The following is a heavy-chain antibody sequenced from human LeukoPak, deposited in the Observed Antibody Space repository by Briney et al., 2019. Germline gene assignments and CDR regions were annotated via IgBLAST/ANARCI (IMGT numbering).Heavy chain of an antibody. J-gene: IGHJ5*02. CDR1: GGSISSSSYY. D-gene: IGHD6-13*01. Sequence: PSETLSLTCTVSGGSISSSSYYWGWIRQPPGKGLEWIGSIYYSGSTYYNPSLKSRVTISVDTSKNQFSLKLSSVTAADTAVYYCARDSGLAAAGTDRNWFDPWGQGTLVTVPS. CDR3: ARDSGLAAAGTDRNWFDP. CDR2: IYYSGST. V-gene: IGHV4-39*02.